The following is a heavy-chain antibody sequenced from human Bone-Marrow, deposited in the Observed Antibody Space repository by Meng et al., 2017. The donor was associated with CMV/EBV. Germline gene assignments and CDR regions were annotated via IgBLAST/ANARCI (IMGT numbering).Heavy chain of an antibody. Sequence: GGSLRLSCAASGFTFSSYSMNWVRQAPGKGLEWVSSISSSSSYIYYADSVKGRFTISRDNSKNTLYLQMNSLRAEDTAVYYCARGLDRGTPYYFDYWGQGTLVTVSS. J-gene: IGHJ4*02. CDR2: ISSSSSYI. D-gene: IGHD3-10*01. CDR1: GFTFSSYS. CDR3: ARGLDRGTPYYFDY. V-gene: IGHV3-21*01.